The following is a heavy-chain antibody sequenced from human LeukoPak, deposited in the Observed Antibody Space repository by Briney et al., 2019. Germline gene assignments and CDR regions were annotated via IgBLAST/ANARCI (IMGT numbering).Heavy chain of an antibody. CDR2: IYYSEGT. J-gene: IGHJ4*02. V-gene: IGHV4-31*03. Sequence: SQTLSLTCTVSGGSISSGGYYWSWIRQHPGKGLEWIGYIYYSEGTYYNPSLKSRVTISVDTSKNQFSLKLSSVTAADTAVYYCARASTGGYYGSGSFDYWGQGTLVTVSS. D-gene: IGHD3-10*01. CDR1: GGSISSGGYY. CDR3: ARASTGGYYGSGSFDY.